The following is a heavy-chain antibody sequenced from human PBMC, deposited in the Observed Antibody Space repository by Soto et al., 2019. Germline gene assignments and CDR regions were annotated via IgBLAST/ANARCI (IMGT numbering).Heavy chain of an antibody. J-gene: IGHJ6*02. CDR2: INQDGSEK. CDR1: GFTFSSYW. D-gene: IGHD3-22*01. Sequence: EVRLVGSGGGLVQPGGSLTLSCAASGFTFSSYWMTWVRQAPGKGLEWVANINQDGSEKYYMDSMKGRFTISRDNAKNSLLLQLNSLRAEDTAVYYCARDRGRPDLRDTHYYDSSDLDYGMDVWGQGTTVTVSS. CDR3: ARDRGRPDLRDTHYYDSSDLDYGMDV. V-gene: IGHV3-7*01.